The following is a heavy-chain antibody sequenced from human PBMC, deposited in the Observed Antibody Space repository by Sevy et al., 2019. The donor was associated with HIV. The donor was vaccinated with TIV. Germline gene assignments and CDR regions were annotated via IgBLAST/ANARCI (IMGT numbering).Heavy chain of an antibody. CDR1: GGSISSYY. CDR3: ARDQGITHRYYYSGMDV. J-gene: IGHJ6*02. Sequence: SETLSLTCTVSGGSISSYYWSWIRQPPGKGLEWIGYIYYSGSTNYNPSLKSRVTISVDTSKNQFSLKLSSVTAADTAVYYCARDQGITHRYYYSGMDVWGQGTTVTVSS. CDR2: IYYSGST. D-gene: IGHD3-10*01. V-gene: IGHV4-59*13.